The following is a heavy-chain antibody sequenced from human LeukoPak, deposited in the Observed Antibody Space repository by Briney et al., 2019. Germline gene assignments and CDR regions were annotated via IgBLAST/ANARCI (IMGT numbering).Heavy chain of an antibody. CDR1: GFNFDAYY. J-gene: IGHJ4*02. Sequence: GGSLRLSCAASGFNFDAYYMNWVRLAPGKGPEWISYISRGSDSTSYADSVKGRFTVSRDNAKNTLYLQMTSLRAEDTAVYYCARDWAERIDWGQGTLVTVSS. D-gene: IGHD1-1*01. V-gene: IGHV3-11*06. CDR2: ISRGSDST. CDR3: ARDWAERID.